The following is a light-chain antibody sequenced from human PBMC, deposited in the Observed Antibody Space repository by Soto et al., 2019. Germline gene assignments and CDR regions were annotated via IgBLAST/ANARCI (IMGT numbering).Light chain of an antibody. CDR2: GAS. V-gene: IGKV3-15*01. CDR3: QQYDKWPPLT. Sequence: EIVMTQSQATLSVSPGERATLSCRASQSIYSNLAWYQQKLGQAPSILIYGASTRSTGIPARFSGSGSGAEFTLTISSLQSEDVAVYYCQQYDKWPPLTFGGGTKVEI. CDR1: QSIYSN. J-gene: IGKJ4*01.